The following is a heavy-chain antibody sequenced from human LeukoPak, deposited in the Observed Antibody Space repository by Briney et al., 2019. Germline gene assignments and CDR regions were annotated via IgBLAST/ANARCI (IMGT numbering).Heavy chain of an antibody. CDR1: GFTFSSYA. V-gene: IGHV3-23*01. CDR3: AKSVAGIFRGFDY. Sequence: GGSLRLSCAASGFTFSSYAMTWVRQAPGKGLEWVSSLSGGGYTYHTDSVKGRFTISRDNSKNTLYLQMNSLRAEDTAIYYCAKSVAGIFRGFDYWGQGALVTVSS. J-gene: IGHJ4*02. CDR2: LSGGGYT. D-gene: IGHD6-19*01.